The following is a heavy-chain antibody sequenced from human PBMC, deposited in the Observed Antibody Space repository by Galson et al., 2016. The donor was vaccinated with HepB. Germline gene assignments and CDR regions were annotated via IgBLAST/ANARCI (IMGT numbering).Heavy chain of an antibody. CDR1: GFTFSAYA. D-gene: IGHD3-10*01. CDR2: IGGNGGAP. CDR3: AREFVFRNYEVAFDI. Sequence: SLRLSCAASGFTFSAYAMSWLRQTPEKGLEWVAAIGGNGGAPNHADSVRGRFTISRDNSKNMLFLEINSLRAEDTAVYYCAREFVFRNYEVAFDIWGQGTVVTVSS. J-gene: IGHJ3*02. V-gene: IGHV3-23*01.